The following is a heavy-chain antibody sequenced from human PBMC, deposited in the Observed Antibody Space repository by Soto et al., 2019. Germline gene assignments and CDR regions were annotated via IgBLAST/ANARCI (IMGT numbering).Heavy chain of an antibody. CDR1: GGSFSGYY. CDR2: INHSGST. V-gene: IGHV4-34*01. CDR3: ARGGSGTMVRGVIT. J-gene: IGHJ5*02. Sequence: QVQLQQWGAGLLKPSETLSLTCAVYGGSFSGYYWSWIRQPPGKGLEWIGEINHSGSTNYNPSLKMRVTISVDTSKNQFSLKLSSVTAADTAVYYCARGGSGTMVRGVITWGQGTLVTVSS. D-gene: IGHD3-10*01.